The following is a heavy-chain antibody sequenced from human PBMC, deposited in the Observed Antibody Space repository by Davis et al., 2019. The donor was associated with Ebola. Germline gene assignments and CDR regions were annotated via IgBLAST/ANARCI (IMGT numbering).Heavy chain of an antibody. CDR2: MSYSGST. CDR3: ARALYSGNFYYFDY. J-gene: IGHJ4*02. CDR1: GGSISNYY. D-gene: IGHD1-26*01. Sequence: SETLSLTCTVSGGSISNYYWNWVRQPPGKGLEWIGYMSYSGSTNQSPSLKSRVTISIDASRNQFSLKLTSVTAADTAVYYCARALYSGNFYYFDYWGQGTLVTVSS. V-gene: IGHV4-59*01.